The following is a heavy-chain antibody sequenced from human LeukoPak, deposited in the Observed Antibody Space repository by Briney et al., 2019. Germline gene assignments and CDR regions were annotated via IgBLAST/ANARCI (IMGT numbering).Heavy chain of an antibody. D-gene: IGHD3-9*01. CDR1: GYTFTGYY. CDR2: INPNSGGT. Sequence: GASAKVSCKASGYTFTGYYMHWVRQAPGQGLEWMGWINPNSGGTNYAQKFQGRVTMTRDTSTSTVYMELSSLRSEDTAVYYCARDLRYLGIDYWGQGTLVTVSS. V-gene: IGHV1-2*02. J-gene: IGHJ4*02. CDR3: ARDLRYLGIDY.